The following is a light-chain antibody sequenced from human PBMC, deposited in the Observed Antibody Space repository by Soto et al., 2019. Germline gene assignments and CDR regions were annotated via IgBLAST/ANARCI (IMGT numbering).Light chain of an antibody. V-gene: IGKV3-15*01. J-gene: IGKJ5*01. CDR1: QSISAN. CDR2: SAS. Sequence: EIMMTQSPATLSVSPGERATLSCRASQSISANIAWYQQKPGQAPRLLVYSASVRASGIPARFSGIGFGRDFTLSISSLQSEDSAVYYCQQYNSWTLISFGQGTRLEIK. CDR3: QQYNSWTLIS.